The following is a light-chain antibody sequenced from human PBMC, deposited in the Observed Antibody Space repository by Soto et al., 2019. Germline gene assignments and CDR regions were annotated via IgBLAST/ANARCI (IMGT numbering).Light chain of an antibody. CDR3: QTWGAGIQV. Sequence: QLVLTQSSSASASPGASVKLTCTLTSGHSSYAIAWHQQQPEKGPRYLMKLNSDGSHSKGDGIPDRFSGSSSGAERYLTISSLQSEDEADYYCQTWGAGIQVFGGGTKLTVL. CDR2: LNSDGSH. CDR1: SGHSSYA. J-gene: IGLJ3*02. V-gene: IGLV4-69*01.